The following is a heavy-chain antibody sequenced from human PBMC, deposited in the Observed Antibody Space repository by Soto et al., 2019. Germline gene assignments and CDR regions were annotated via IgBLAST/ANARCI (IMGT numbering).Heavy chain of an antibody. CDR1: GYTFTSYG. CDR2: ISAYNGNT. CDR3: ARDSAVAGRVNWFDP. J-gene: IGHJ5*02. Sequence: ASVKVSCKASGYTFTSYGISWVRQAPGQGLEWMGWISAYNGNTNYAQKLQDRVTMTTDTSTSTAYMELRSLRSDDTAVYYCARDSAVAGRVNWFDPWGQGTLVTVSS. D-gene: IGHD6-19*01. V-gene: IGHV1-18*01.